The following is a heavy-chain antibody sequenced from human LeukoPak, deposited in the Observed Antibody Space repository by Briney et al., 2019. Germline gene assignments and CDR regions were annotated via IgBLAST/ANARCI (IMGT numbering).Heavy chain of an antibody. Sequence: KPSETLSLTCTVSGGSINNYFWSWIRQPPGKGLEWIGYIYYSASTNYNPSLKSRVTISADTSKKQFSLNLRSVTAADTAVYYCARGDFTAMVFDFWGQGSLVAVSS. CDR2: IYYSAST. CDR3: ARGDFTAMVFDF. V-gene: IGHV4-59*01. J-gene: IGHJ4*02. D-gene: IGHD5-18*01. CDR1: GGSINNYF.